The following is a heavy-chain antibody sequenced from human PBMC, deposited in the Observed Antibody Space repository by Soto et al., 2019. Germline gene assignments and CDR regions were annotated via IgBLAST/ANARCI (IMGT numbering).Heavy chain of an antibody. J-gene: IGHJ4*02. CDR2: IYSGGST. D-gene: IGHD5-18*01. Sequence: EVQLVESGGGLVQPGGSLRLSCAASGVTVSSNYMSWVRQAPGKGLEWVSVIYSGGSTYYAGSVKGRFTISRDNSKNTLSLQMNSLRAEDTAVYYCARHGYNYGGGYFDYWGQGTLVTVSS. CDR3: ARHGYNYGGGYFDY. CDR1: GVTVSSNY. V-gene: IGHV3-66*04.